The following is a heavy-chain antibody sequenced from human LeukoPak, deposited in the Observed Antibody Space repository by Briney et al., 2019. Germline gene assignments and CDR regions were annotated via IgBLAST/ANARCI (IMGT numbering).Heavy chain of an antibody. CDR1: GGSISSGGYY. CDR3: ARDLIAAAGPNWFDP. CDR2: IYHSGST. J-gene: IGHJ5*02. V-gene: IGHV4-30-2*01. Sequence: SQTLSLTCTVSGGSISSGGYYWSWIRQPPGKGLEWIGYIYHSGSTYYNPSLKSRVTISVDRSKNQFSLKLSSVTAADTAVYYCARDLIAAAGPNWFDPWGQGTLVTVSS. D-gene: IGHD6-13*01.